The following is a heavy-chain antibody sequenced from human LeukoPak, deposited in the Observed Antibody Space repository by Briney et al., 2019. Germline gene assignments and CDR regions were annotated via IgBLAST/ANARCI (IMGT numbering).Heavy chain of an antibody. CDR3: ARDVPTYYDFWSGYDWFDP. V-gene: IGHV4-4*07. CDR1: GGSISSYY. CDR2: IYTSGST. J-gene: IGHJ5*02. D-gene: IGHD3-3*01. Sequence: PSETLSLTCTVSGGSISSYYWSWIRQPAGKGLEWLGRIYTSGSTNYNPSLKSRVTMSVDTSKNQFSLKLSSVTAADTAVYYCARDVPTYYDFWSGYDWFDPWGQGTLVTVSS.